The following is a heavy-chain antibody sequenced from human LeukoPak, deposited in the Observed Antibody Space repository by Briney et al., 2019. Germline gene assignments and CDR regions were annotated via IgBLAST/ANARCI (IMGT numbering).Heavy chain of an antibody. D-gene: IGHD6-13*01. CDR1: GFSFSSYS. CDR3: ARIIVAGGGIDY. Sequence: GGSLRLSCAASGFSFSSYSMTWVRQAPGKGLEWVSSISSSSSYIYYADSLKGRFTISRDDAKNSLYLQMNSLRAEDTAVYYCARIIVAGGGIDYRGQGTLVTVSS. V-gene: IGHV3-21*01. CDR2: ISSSSSYI. J-gene: IGHJ4*02.